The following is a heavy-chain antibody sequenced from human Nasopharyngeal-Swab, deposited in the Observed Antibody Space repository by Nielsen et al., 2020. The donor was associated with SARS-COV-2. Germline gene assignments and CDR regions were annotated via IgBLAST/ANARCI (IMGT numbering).Heavy chain of an antibody. V-gene: IGHV4-4*02. J-gene: IGHJ5*02. CDR1: GGSLSSSNW. CDR3: ARVGYHDSSPLGP. Sequence: SEDLSLDWAVSGGSLSSSNWWSWVRQPPGKGLEWIGEIYHSGSTNYNPSLKSRVTISVDKSKNQFSLKLSSVTAADTAVYYCARVGYHDSSPLGPWGQGTLVTVSS. CDR2: IYHSGST. D-gene: IGHD3-22*01.